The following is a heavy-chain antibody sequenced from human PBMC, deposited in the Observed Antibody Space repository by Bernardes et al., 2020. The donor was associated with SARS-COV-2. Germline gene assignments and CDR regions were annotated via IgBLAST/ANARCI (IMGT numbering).Heavy chain of an antibody. CDR3: VREARWTKYWKSFDV. J-gene: IGHJ4*02. Sequence: GGSLRLSCTTSGFSFSDYCMHWVRQAPGKGLEWVAYISARVTDIVYADSVKGRFTISKDISRNTLYLQMNSLTVEDTAVYYCVREARWTKYWKSFDVWGQGTLVPVSP. CDR1: GFSFSDYC. D-gene: IGHD1-1*01. CDR2: ISARVTDI. V-gene: IGHV3-30*12.